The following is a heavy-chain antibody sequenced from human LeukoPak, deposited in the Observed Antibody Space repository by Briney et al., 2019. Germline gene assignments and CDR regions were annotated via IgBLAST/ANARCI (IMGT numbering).Heavy chain of an antibody. J-gene: IGHJ5*02. CDR2: INHSGST. Sequence: SETLSLTCAVYGGSFSGYCWSWIRQPPGKGLEWIGEINHSGSTNYNPSLKSRVTISVDTSKNQFSLKLSSVTAADTAVYYCARAYSNYWFDPWGQGTLVTVSS. D-gene: IGHD4-11*01. CDR3: ARAYSNYWFDP. CDR1: GGSFSGYC. V-gene: IGHV4-34*01.